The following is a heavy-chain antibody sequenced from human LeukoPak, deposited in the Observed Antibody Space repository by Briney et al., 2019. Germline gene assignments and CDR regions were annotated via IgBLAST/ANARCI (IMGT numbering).Heavy chain of an antibody. CDR3: ARSAVKSPNPYDY. CDR1: GYTFTGYY. CDR2: INPNSGGT. V-gene: IGHV1-2*02. Sequence: ASVKVSCKASGYTFTGYYMHWVRQAPGQGLEWMGWINPNSGGTNYAQKFQGRVTVTRDTSISTAYMELSRLRSDDTAVYYCARSAVKSPNPYDYWGQGTLVTVSS. J-gene: IGHJ4*02.